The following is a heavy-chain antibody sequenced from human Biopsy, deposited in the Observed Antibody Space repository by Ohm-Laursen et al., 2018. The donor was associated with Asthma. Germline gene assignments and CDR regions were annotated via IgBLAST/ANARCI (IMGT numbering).Heavy chain of an antibody. CDR3: AKAREDIVVVVAVSDS. D-gene: IGHD2-15*01. CDR2: ISGSGGST. V-gene: IGHV3-23*01. J-gene: IGHJ4*02. Sequence: SLRLSCAASGFTFSNACMSWVRQAPGKGLEWVSAISGSGGSTYYADSVKGRFTISRDNSKNTLHLQMNSLRAEDTAVYYCAKAREDIVVVVAVSDSWGQGTLVTVSS. CDR1: GFTFSNAC.